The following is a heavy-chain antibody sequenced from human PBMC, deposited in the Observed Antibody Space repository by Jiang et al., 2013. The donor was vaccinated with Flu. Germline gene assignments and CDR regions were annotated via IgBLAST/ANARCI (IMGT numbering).Heavy chain of an antibody. J-gene: IGHJ4*01. CDR2: ITRSGIT. CDR1: GGSFSSYY. V-gene: IGHV4-34*01. Sequence: GPGLVKPSETLSLTCAFYGGSFSSYYWSWLRQAPGKGLEWIGEITRSGITNYNSSLKSRVSISRDTSNNQVSLKVNSVTAADTAVYYCARLQDLDSSGYWYFDYWG. D-gene: IGHD3-22*01. CDR3: ARLQDLDSSGYWYFDY.